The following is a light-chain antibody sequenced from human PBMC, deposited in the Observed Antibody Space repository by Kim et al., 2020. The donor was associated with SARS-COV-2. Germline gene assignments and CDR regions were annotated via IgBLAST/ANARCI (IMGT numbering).Light chain of an antibody. CDR2: GKN. CDR1: SLRSYY. CDR3: NSRDSSGNHWV. J-gene: IGLJ3*02. V-gene: IGLV3-19*01. Sequence: SSELTQDPAVSVALGQTVRITCQGDSLRSYYASWYQQKPGQAPVLVIYGKNNRPSGIPDRFSGSSSGNTASLTITGAQAEDEADYYCNSRDSSGNHWVFGGGTNLPVL.